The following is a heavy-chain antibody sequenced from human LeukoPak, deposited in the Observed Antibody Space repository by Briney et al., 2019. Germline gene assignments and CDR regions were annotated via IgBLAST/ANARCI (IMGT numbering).Heavy chain of an antibody. CDR1: GYTFTGYY. J-gene: IGHJ6*03. D-gene: IGHD3-3*02. CDR2: INPNSGGT. CDR3: ARERLAPYYYYYYCMDV. Sequence: ASVKVSCKASGYTFTGYYMHWVRQAPGQGLEWMGWINPNSGGTNYAQKFQGRVTMTRDTSISTAYMELSRLRSDDTAVHYCARERLAPYYYYYYCMDVWGKGTTVTVSS. V-gene: IGHV1-2*02.